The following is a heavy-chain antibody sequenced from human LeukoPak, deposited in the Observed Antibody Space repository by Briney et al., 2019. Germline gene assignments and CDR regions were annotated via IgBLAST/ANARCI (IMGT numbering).Heavy chain of an antibody. V-gene: IGHV4-61*01. CDR2: IYYTGST. J-gene: IGHJ4*02. CDR3: ATPPGIRLVY. Sequence: SETLSLTCTVSGDSVSSDSYFWGWIRQPPGKGLEWIGYIYYTGSTNYNPSLKSRVTISVDTSENQFSLKLSSVTAADTAVYYCATPPGIRLVYWGQGTLVTVSS. CDR1: GDSVSSDSYF. D-gene: IGHD3-10*01.